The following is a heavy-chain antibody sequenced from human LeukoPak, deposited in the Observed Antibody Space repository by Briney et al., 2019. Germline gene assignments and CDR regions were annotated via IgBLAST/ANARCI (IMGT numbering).Heavy chain of an antibody. CDR2: INEAGSEK. CDR1: GFSVSAYW. CDR3: ARVAAY. Sequence: GGSLRLSCAASGFSVSAYWMSWVRQAPGKGLEWVANINEAGSEKPYVDSVKSRFTISRDNAKNSLYLQMNSLRAEDTAVYYCARVAAYWGQGTLVTVSS. J-gene: IGHJ4*02. D-gene: IGHD6-13*01. V-gene: IGHV3-7*01.